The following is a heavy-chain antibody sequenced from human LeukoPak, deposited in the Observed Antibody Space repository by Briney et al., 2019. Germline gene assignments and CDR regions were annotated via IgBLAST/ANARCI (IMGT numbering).Heavy chain of an antibody. V-gene: IGHV1-18*01. D-gene: IGHD3-16*02. CDR1: GYTFTSYG. CDR2: ISAYNGNT. Sequence: ASVKVSCKASGYTFTSYGISWVRQAPGQGLEWMGWISAYNGNTNYAQKLQGRVTMTTDTSTSTAYMELRSLRSDDTAVYYCARSSLSPYYDYVWGSYRSSYYFDYWGQGTLVTVSS. J-gene: IGHJ4*02. CDR3: ARSSLSPYYDYVWGSYRSSYYFDY.